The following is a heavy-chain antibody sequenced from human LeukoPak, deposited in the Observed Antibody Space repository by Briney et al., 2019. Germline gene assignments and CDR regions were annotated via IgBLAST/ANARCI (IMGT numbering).Heavy chain of an antibody. CDR2: IYYSGST. CDR1: GDSISSYY. CDR3: ARHVGGYAAYFDY. D-gene: IGHD5-12*01. V-gene: IGHV4-59*08. Sequence: SSETLSLTCTVSGDSISSYYWSWTRQPPGKGLEWIGYIYYSGSTNYNPSLKSRVTISVDTSKNQFSLKLSSVTAADTAVYYCARHVGGYAAYFDYWGQGTLVTVSS. J-gene: IGHJ4*02.